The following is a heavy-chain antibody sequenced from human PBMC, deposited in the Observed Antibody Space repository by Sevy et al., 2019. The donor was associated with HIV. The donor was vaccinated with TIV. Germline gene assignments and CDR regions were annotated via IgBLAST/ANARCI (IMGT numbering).Heavy chain of an antibody. CDR1: GFTFSSYT. CDR2: ISSSSSPI. Sequence: GGSLRLSCAASGFTFSSYTMKWVRQAPGKGLEWVSYISSSSSPIYYGDSVKGRFTISRDNAKNSLYLQMNSLRDEDTAVYYCARGLAALPGYYYGMDVWGQRTTVTVSS. V-gene: IGHV3-48*02. CDR3: ARGLAALPGYYYGMDV. D-gene: IGHD6-6*01. J-gene: IGHJ6*02.